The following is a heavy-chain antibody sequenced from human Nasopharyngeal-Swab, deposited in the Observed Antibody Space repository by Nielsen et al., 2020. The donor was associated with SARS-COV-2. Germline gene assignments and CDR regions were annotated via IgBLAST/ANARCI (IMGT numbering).Heavy chain of an antibody. J-gene: IGHJ5*02. CDR1: GYTFTRYY. Sequence: ASVKVSCKASGYTFTRYYIHWVRQAPGQGLEWMGIINPGGGSARYSQSFQGRVTMTRDTSTSTVYMELSSLRSEDTAVYYCARGGDPRGVVAATDCFDPWGQGTLVTVSS. CDR2: INPGGGSA. V-gene: IGHV1-46*01. CDR3: ARGGDPRGVVAATDCFDP. D-gene: IGHD2-15*01.